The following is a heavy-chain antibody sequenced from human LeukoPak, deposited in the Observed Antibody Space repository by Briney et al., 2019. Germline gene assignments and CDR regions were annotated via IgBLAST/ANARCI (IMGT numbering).Heavy chain of an antibody. Sequence: SETLSLTCAVYGGSFSSYYWSWIRQPPGKGLEWIGYIYYSGSTYYNPSLKSRVTISVDTSKNQFSLKLSSVTAADTAVYYCARESGTWNYVIDYWGQGTLVTVSS. J-gene: IGHJ4*02. CDR2: IYYSGST. V-gene: IGHV4-59*12. CDR1: GGSFSSYY. CDR3: ARESGTWNYVIDY. D-gene: IGHD1-7*01.